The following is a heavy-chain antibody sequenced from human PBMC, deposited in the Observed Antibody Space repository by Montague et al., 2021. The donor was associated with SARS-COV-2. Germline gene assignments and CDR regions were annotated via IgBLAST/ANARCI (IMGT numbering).Heavy chain of an antibody. V-gene: IGHV3-74*01. CDR2: IDTDGTTT. CDR3: VRDLAGRYGY. Sequence: SLRLSCAASGFTFSSYWMHWVRQAPGKGPVWVSRIDTDGTTTSYADSVRGRFSISRDNAKNTLYLQMHSLRDDDTAVYYCVRDLAGRYGYWGQGALVTVSS. CDR1: GFTFSSYW. J-gene: IGHJ4*02. D-gene: IGHD1-26*01.